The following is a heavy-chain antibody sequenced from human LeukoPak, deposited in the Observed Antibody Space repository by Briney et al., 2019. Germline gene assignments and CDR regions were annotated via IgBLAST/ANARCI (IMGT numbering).Heavy chain of an antibody. CDR2: IYSGGST. CDR3: ARAPTYYYDSSGYYYFDY. V-gene: IGHV3-53*01. Sequence: GGSLRLSCAASGFTVSSNYMSWVRQAPGKGLEWVSVIYSGGSTYYADSVKGRFTISRDNSKNTLYLQMNSLRAEDTAVYYCARAPTYYYDSSGYYYFDYWSQGTLVTVSS. CDR1: GFTVSSNY. D-gene: IGHD3-22*01. J-gene: IGHJ4*02.